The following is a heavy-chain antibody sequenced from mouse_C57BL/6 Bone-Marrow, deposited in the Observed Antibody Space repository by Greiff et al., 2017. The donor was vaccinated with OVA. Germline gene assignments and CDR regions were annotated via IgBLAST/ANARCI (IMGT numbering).Heavy chain of an antibody. D-gene: IGHD1-1*01. CDR2: ILPGSGST. Sequence: QVQLQQSGAELMKPGASVKLSCKATGYTFTGYWIEWVKQRPGHGLEWIGEILPGSGSTNYNEKFKGKATFTADTSSNTAYMQLSSLTTEDSAIYYCAHYYGSRSFAYWGQGTLVTVSA. CDR3: AHYYGSRSFAY. CDR1: GYTFTGYW. J-gene: IGHJ3*01. V-gene: IGHV1-9*01.